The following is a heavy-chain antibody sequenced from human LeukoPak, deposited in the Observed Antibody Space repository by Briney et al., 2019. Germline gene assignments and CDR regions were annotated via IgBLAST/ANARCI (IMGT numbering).Heavy chain of an antibody. J-gene: IGHJ6*03. CDR2: ISSSGNTI. D-gene: IGHD1-26*01. CDR1: EFIFSDYE. V-gene: IGHV3-48*03. Sequence: GGSLRLSCVVSEFIFSDYEMNWVRQAPGKGLEWISYISSSGNTIYYADSVKGRFTISRDNSKNTLYLQMNSLRAEDTAVYYCAKGGGSYRYYYYYYMDVWGKGTTVTVSS. CDR3: AKGGGSYRYYYYYYMDV.